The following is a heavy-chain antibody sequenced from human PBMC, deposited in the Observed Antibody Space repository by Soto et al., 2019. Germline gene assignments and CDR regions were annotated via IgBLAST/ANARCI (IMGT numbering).Heavy chain of an antibody. CDR1: GGTFNSYL. D-gene: IGHD2-2*01. CDR2: IIPAFGTA. CDR3: ERGRDQPPVGVYFDT. Sequence: QVQLVQSGAEVKNPGSSVKVSCQTSGGTFNSYLIDWVRQAPGQGLEWMGGIIPAFGTAKDAQKFQGRVTNTAYQATTTAYMELRTLTSEDTAVYYCERGRDQPPVGVYFDTWGPGPLFTVSS. J-gene: IGHJ4*02. V-gene: IGHV1-69*01.